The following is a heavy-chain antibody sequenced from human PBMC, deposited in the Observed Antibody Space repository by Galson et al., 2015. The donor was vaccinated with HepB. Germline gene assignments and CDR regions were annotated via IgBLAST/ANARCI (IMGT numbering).Heavy chain of an antibody. CDR1: GYTFTSYA. V-gene: IGHV1-3*01. CDR3: ATNFPPFSSSWYYFDY. J-gene: IGHJ4*02. D-gene: IGHD6-13*01. CDR2: INAGNGNT. Sequence: SVKVSCKASGYTFTSYAMHWVRQAPGQRLEWMGWINAGNGNTKYSQKFQGRVTITRDTSASTAYMELSSLRSEDTAVYYCATNFPPFSSSWYYFDYWGQGTLVTVSS.